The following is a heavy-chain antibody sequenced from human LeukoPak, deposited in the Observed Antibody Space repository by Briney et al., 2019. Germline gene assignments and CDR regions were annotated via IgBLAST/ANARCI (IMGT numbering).Heavy chain of an antibody. J-gene: IGHJ4*02. V-gene: IGHV3-23*01. CDR3: AKAQSRWELRLYFDY. CDR2: ISGSGGST. CDR1: GFTFSSYA. Sequence: PGGSLRLSCAASGFTFSSYAMSWVRQAPGKGLEWVSAISGSGGSTYYADSVKGRFTISRDNSKNTLYLQMNSLRAEDTAVYYCAKAQSRWELRLYFDYWGQGTLVTVSS. D-gene: IGHD1-26*01.